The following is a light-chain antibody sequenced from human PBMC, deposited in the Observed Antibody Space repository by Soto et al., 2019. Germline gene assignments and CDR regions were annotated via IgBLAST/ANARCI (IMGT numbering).Light chain of an antibody. J-gene: IGLJ2*01. CDR3: SSYTSNNIVI. V-gene: IGLV2-14*01. CDR2: EVS. Sequence: QSALTQPASVSGSPGQSITISCTGTSSDVGSYNYVSWYQQHPGKAPKLMIYEVSNRPSGVSSRLSGSKSGNTASLTISGLQAEDEADYYCSSYTSNNIVIFGGGTKLTVL. CDR1: SSDVGSYNY.